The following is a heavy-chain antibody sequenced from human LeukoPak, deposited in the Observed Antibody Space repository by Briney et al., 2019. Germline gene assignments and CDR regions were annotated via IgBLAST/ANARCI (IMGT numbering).Heavy chain of an antibody. V-gene: IGHV1-69*13. J-gene: IGHJ6*03. CDR1: GGTFSSYA. D-gene: IGHD3-10*01. Sequence: ASVKVSCKASGGTFSSYAISWVRQAPGQGLEWMGGIIPIFGTANYAQKFQGRVTITADESTSTAYMELSSLRSEDTAVYYCARGPFYYGSGSYYNEYYMDVWGKGTTVTISS. CDR3: ARGPFYYGSGSYYNEYYMDV. CDR2: IIPIFGTA.